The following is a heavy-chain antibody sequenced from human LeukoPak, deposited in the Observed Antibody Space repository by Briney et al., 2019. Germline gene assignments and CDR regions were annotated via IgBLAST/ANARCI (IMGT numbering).Heavy chain of an antibody. CDR1: GGSISSSSYY. CDR3: ARHSRKLLWFGESIGGFNFDY. Sequence: PSETLSLTCTVSGGSISSSSYYWGWIRQPPGKGLEWIGSIYYSGSTYYNPSLKSRVTISVDTSKNQFSLKLSSVTAADTAVYYCARHSRKLLWFGESIGGFNFDYWGQGTLVTVSS. D-gene: IGHD3-10*01. J-gene: IGHJ4*02. CDR2: IYYSGST. V-gene: IGHV4-39*01.